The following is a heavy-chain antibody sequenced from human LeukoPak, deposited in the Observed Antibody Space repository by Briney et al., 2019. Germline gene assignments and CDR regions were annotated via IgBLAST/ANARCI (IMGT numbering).Heavy chain of an antibody. D-gene: IGHD3-22*01. CDR3: AKDLYYDSSGYQFDY. Sequence: PGGSLRLSCAASGFTFSRYAMSWVRQAPGKGLEWVSAISGGGGNTYYADSVKGRFTISRDNSKNTLYLQMNSLRADDTAVYYCAKDLYYDSSGYQFDYWGQGTLVTVSS. CDR1: GFTFSRYA. V-gene: IGHV3-23*01. CDR2: ISGGGGNT. J-gene: IGHJ4*02.